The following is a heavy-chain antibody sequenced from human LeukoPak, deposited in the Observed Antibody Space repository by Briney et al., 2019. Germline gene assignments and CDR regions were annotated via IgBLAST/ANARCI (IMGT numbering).Heavy chain of an antibody. J-gene: IGHJ4*02. V-gene: IGHV3-7*03. CDR3: ARDVGAFDY. CDR1: GFTFSNYW. CDR2: IKQDGSEK. D-gene: IGHD1-26*01. Sequence: GGSLRPSCAASGFTFSNYWMTWVRQAPGKGLEWVANIKQDGSEKYYMDSVQGRFTISRDNAKNSLYLQMNSLRAEDTAVYYCARDVGAFDYWGQGTLVTVSS.